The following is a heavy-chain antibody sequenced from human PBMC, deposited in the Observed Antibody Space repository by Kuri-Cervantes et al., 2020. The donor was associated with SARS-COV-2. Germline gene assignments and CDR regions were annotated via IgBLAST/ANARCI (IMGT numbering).Heavy chain of an antibody. J-gene: IGHJ4*02. Sequence: SVKVSCKASGGTFSSYAISWVRQAPGQGLEWMGGIIPIFGTANYAQKFQGRVTITADESTSTAYMELSSLRSEDTAVYHCARVTMVQGVGIDYWGQGTLVTVSS. V-gene: IGHV1-69*13. CDR1: GGTFSSYA. CDR2: IIPIFGTA. D-gene: IGHD3-10*01. CDR3: ARVTMVQGVGIDY.